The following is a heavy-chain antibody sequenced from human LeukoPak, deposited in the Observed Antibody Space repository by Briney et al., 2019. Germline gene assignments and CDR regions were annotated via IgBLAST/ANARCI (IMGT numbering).Heavy chain of an antibody. CDR3: ARGSEVGATLGLHYFDY. D-gene: IGHD1-26*01. CDR2: ISAYNGNT. V-gene: IGHV1-18*01. CDR1: GYTFTSYG. Sequence: ASVKVSCKASGYTFTSYGISWVRQAPGQGLEWMGWISAYNGNTNYAQKLQGRVTMTTDTSTSTAYMELRSLRSDDTAVYYCARGSEVGATLGLHYFDYWGQGTLVTVSS. J-gene: IGHJ4*02.